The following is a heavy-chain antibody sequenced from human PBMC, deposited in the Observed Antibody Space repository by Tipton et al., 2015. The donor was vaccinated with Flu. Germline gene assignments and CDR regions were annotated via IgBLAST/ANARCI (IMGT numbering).Heavy chain of an antibody. CDR3: AGGVDY. CDR2: IYYSGST. J-gene: IGHJ4*02. Sequence: TLSLTCTVSGGSISSYYWSWIRQPPGKGLEWIGYIYYSGSTNYNPSLKSRVTISVDTSKNQFSLKLSSVTAADTAVCYCAGGVDYWGQGTLVTVSS. D-gene: IGHD3-16*01. CDR1: GGSISSYY. V-gene: IGHV4-59*01.